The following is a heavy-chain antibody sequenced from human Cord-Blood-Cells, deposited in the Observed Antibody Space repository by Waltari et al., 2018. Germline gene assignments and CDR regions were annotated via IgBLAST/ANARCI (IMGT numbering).Heavy chain of an antibody. CDR2: INHSGST. CDR1: GGSFSGYY. CDR3: ARAGTRTTVDY. V-gene: IGHV4-34*01. D-gene: IGHD4-17*01. J-gene: IGHJ4*02. Sequence: QVQLQQWGAGLLKPSETLSLTCAVYGGSFSGYYWSWIRQPPGKGLEWIGEINHSGSTNYNPSLRSRVTISVDTSKNQFSLKLSSVTAADTAVYYCARAGTRTTVDYWGQGTLVTVSS.